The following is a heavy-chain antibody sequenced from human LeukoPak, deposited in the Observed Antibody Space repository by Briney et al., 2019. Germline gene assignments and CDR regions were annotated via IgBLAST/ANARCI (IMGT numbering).Heavy chain of an antibody. CDR2: ISYDGSNK. Sequence: PGGSLRLSCAASGFTFSSYAMHWVRQAPGKGLGWVAVISYDGSNKYYADSVKGRFTISRDNSKNTLYLQMNSLRAEDTAVYYCARDSGRFGEPNWFDPWGQGTLVTVSS. CDR1: GFTFSSYA. D-gene: IGHD3-10*01. V-gene: IGHV3-30-3*01. CDR3: ARDSGRFGEPNWFDP. J-gene: IGHJ5*02.